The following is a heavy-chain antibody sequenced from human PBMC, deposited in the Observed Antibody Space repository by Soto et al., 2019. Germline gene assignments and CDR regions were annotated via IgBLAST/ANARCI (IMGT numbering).Heavy chain of an antibody. CDR3: ARHVVAVVITGWVY. V-gene: IGHV4-39*01. D-gene: IGHD3-22*01. J-gene: IGHJ4*02. CDR2: IYYTGNA. Sequence: QLQLQESGPGLVKPSETLSLTCTVSGGSISSSSYYWGWIRQPPGKRLEWIGSIYYTGNAYYNPSLKSRVTTSVDTPKNQFALMLSSVTAADTAVYYCARHVVAVVITGWVYWGQGTLVTVSS. CDR1: GGSISSSSYY.